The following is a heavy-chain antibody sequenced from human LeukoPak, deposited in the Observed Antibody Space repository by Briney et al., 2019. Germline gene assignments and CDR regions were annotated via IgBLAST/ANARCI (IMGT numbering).Heavy chain of an antibody. D-gene: IGHD2-15*01. CDR3: AKQLGYCSDGSCYFPY. V-gene: IGHV3-33*06. CDR1: GFTFSSFG. CDR2: IWFDGKNE. J-gene: IGHJ4*02. Sequence: GGSLRLACAAYGFTFSSFGMHWVRQAPGKGLEWLADIWFDGKNEHFADSVKGRFTISRDNSKSTLCLQMNSLRAEDTAVYYCAKQLGYCSDGSCYFPYWGQGTLVTVSS.